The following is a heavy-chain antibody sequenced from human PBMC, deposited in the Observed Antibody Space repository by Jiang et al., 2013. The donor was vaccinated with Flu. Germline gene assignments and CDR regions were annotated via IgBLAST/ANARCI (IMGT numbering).Heavy chain of an antibody. V-gene: IGHV5-51*01. D-gene: IGHD1-1*01. CDR3: ARGGDVQLERYYYYGMDV. Sequence: GAEVKKPGESLKISCKGSGYSFTSYWIGWVRQMPGKGLEWMGIIYPGDSDTRYSPSFQGQVTISADKSISTAYLQWSSLKASDTAMYYCARGGDVQLERYYYYGMDVWGQGTTVTVSS. CDR1: GYSFTSYW. J-gene: IGHJ6*02. CDR2: IYPGDSDT.